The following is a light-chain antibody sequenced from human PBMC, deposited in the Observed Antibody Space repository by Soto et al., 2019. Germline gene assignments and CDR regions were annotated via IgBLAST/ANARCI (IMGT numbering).Light chain of an antibody. CDR2: AAS. CDR1: QSVSSN. V-gene: IGKV3-15*01. J-gene: IGKJ1*01. Sequence: EIVMSQSPATLSVSTWERATLSCRASQSVSSNLAWYQQEPGPAPRLLIYAASTRATAIPASFSGSGSGTEFTLTIRSLQPDDFATYYRQQYNSYWTFGQGTKVDIK. CDR3: QQYNSYWT.